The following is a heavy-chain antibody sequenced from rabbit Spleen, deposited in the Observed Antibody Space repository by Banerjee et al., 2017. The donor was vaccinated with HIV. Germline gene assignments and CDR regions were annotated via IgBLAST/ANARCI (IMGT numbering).Heavy chain of an antibody. CDR3: ARDYGGVPGFGFATDYYFKL. V-gene: IGHV1S40*01. CDR1: GFSFSSGYW. CDR2: IYSGAGDNT. D-gene: IGHD6-1*01. J-gene: IGHJ4*01. Sequence: QSLEESGGDLVQPGGSLTLSCKASGFSFSSGYWMCWVRQAPGKGLEWIACIYSGAGDNTYYATWAKGRFTISKTSSSTVTLQMSSLTAADTATYFCARDYGGVPGFGFATDYYFKLWGPGTLVTVS.